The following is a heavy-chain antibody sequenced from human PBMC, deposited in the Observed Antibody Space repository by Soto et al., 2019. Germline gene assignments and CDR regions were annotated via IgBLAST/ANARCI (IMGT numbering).Heavy chain of an antibody. Sequence: KSGGSLRLSCAASGFTFSSYSMNWVRQAPGKGLEWVSSIGTRSDIYYADSVKGRFTISRDNAKNSLSLQMNSLRAEDTGVYYCARGETAWPLAYGLDVWGQGTTVTVSS. V-gene: IGHV3-21*01. CDR3: ARGETAWPLAYGLDV. CDR1: GFTFSSYS. CDR2: IGTRSDI. J-gene: IGHJ6*02. D-gene: IGHD2-21*02.